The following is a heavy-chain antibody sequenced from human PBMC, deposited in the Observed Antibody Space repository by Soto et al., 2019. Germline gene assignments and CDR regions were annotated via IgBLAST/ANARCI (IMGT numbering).Heavy chain of an antibody. CDR1: GGSISSYY. D-gene: IGHD3-16*02. J-gene: IGHJ5*02. V-gene: IGHV4-59*01. CDR2: IYYSGST. Sequence: SETLSLTCTVSGGSISSYYWSWIRQPPGKGLEWIGYIYYSGSTNYHPSLQSRVTISVDTSKNQFSLKLSSVTAADTAVYYCAREVIPHLNWFAPWGQGTLVPVSS. CDR3: AREVIPHLNWFAP.